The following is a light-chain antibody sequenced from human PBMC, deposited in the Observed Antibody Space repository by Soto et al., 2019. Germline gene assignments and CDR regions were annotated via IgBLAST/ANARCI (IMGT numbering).Light chain of an antibody. CDR3: SSYTSSATLV. CDR1: SSDIGSYNR. Sequence: QSVLTQPASVSGSPGQSITISCTGTSSDIGSYNRVSWYQQPPGTAPKLMIYDVSNRPSGVSNRFSGSKSGNTASLTISGLQAEDEADYYCSSYTSSATLVFGGGTKLTVL. V-gene: IGLV2-14*01. J-gene: IGLJ2*01. CDR2: DVS.